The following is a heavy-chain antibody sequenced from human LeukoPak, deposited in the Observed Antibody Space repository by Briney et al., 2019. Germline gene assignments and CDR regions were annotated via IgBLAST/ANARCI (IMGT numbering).Heavy chain of an antibody. CDR3: AREQRLPRERYHDY. J-gene: IGHJ4*02. D-gene: IGHD6-25*01. V-gene: IGHV4-34*01. CDR1: GGSLSGYY. Sequence: SETLSLTCGVSGGSLSGYYWSWIRQPPGKGLEWIGEISDSGSTNYNPSLESRVTISVDTSKNQFSLKLTSVTAADTAVYFCAREQRLPRERYHDYWGQGTLVTVSS. CDR2: ISDSGST.